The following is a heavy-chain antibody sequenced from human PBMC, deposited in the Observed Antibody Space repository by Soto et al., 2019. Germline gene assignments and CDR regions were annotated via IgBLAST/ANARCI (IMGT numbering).Heavy chain of an antibody. Sequence: GASVKVSCKASGYTFTSYYMHWVRQAPGQGLEWMGIINPSGGSTSYAQKFQGRVTMTRDTSTSTVYMELSSLRSEDTAVYYCATTKQPELLLAVYYYHGMDVCGQVTTVSVSS. V-gene: IGHV1-46*01. CDR1: GYTFTSYY. CDR3: ATTKQPELLLAVYYYHGMDV. J-gene: IGHJ6*02. D-gene: IGHD3-3*01. CDR2: INPSGGST.